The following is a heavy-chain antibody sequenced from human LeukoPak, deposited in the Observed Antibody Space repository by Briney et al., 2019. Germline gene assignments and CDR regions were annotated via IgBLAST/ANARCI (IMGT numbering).Heavy chain of an antibody. CDR2: ISSSSSYI. Sequence: GGSLRLSCAASGFTFSSYSMNWVRQAPGKGLEWVSSISSSSSYIYYADSVKGRFTISRDSAKNSLYLQMNSLRAEDTAVYYCARGMNLYGDYGDYWGQGTLVTVSS. CDR3: ARGMNLYGDYGDY. V-gene: IGHV3-21*01. CDR1: GFTFSSYS. J-gene: IGHJ4*02. D-gene: IGHD4-17*01.